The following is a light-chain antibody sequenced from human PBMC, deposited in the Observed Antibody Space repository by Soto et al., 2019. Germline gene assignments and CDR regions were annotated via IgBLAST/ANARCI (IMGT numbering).Light chain of an antibody. CDR3: QQFGRSPPSWT. J-gene: IGKJ1*01. CDR2: GAS. CDR1: QSVSSNY. V-gene: IGKV3-20*01. Sequence: ETVLTQSPGTLSLSPGERATLSCRASQSVSSNYLAWYQQKPGQAPRLLIYGASTRATGIPDRFSGSVSGPDFTLTISRLEPEDFAVYYCQQFGRSPPSWTFGQGTKVEIK.